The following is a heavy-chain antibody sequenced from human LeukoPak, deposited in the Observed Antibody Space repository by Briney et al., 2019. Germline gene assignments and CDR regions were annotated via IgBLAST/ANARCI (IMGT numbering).Heavy chain of an antibody. CDR3: ARDRRLFDY. D-gene: IGHD3-22*01. J-gene: IGHJ4*02. CDR1: GFTFSSYV. Sequence: GRSLRLSCAASGFTFSSYVMHWVRQAPGKGLEWVAVIWYDGSNKYYADSVKGRFTISRDNSKNTLYLQMNSLRAEDTAVYYCARDRRLFDYWGQGTLVTVSS. V-gene: IGHV3-33*01. CDR2: IWYDGSNK.